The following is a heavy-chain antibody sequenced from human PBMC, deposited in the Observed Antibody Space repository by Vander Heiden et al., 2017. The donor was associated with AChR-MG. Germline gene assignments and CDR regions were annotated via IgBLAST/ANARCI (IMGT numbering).Heavy chain of an antibody. D-gene: IGHD3-22*01. J-gene: IGHJ4*02. CDR1: GGTFSSYA. CDR2: IIPIFGTA. V-gene: IGHV1-69*06. CDR3: ARDRYYDSSGYSLIFDY. Sequence: QVQLVQSGAEVKKPGSSMKVSCKASGGTFSSYAISWVRQAPGKGREWMGGIIPIFGTANYAQKFQGRVTITADKSTSTAYMELSSLRSEDTAVYYCARDRYYDSSGYSLIFDYWGQGTLVTVSS.